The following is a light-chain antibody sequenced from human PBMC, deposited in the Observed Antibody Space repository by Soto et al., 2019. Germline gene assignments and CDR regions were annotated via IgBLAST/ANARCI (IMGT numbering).Light chain of an antibody. CDR3: QQYGSSPPIT. J-gene: IGKJ5*01. V-gene: IGKV3-20*01. Sequence: EIVMTQSPGTPSLSPGERATLSCXXXQSVSSSYLAWYQQKPGQAPRLLIYGASSRATGIPDRFSGSGSGTDFTLTISRLEPEDFAVYYCQQYGSSPPITFGQGTRLEIK. CDR1: QSVSSSY. CDR2: GAS.